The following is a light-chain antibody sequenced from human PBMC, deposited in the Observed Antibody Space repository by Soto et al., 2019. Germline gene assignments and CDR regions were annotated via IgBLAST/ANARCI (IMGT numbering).Light chain of an antibody. V-gene: IGKV3-11*01. CDR1: QSVSSY. Sequence: ERAMADTQGTQAWCVGEECRLWWWASQSVSSYLAWYQQKPGQAPRLLIYDASNRATGIPARFSGSGSGTDVTRPLRSLAPEHFAVSLCQQLINWPPTFRPGTKVDI. CDR3: QQLINWPPT. CDR2: DAS. J-gene: IGKJ3*01.